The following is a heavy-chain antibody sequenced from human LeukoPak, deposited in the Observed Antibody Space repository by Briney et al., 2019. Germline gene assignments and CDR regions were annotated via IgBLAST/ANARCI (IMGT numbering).Heavy chain of an antibody. V-gene: IGHV3-30*04. D-gene: IGHD3-10*01. CDR1: GFTFSTYA. Sequence: GGSLRLSCAASGFTFSTYAMHWVRQAPGKGLEWVAVISYDGRNKDYADSVKGRFTISRDNSENTLYLQMNSLITGDTAVYYCARDMAWFDPWGQGTLVTVSS. CDR2: ISYDGRNK. J-gene: IGHJ5*02. CDR3: ARDMAWFDP.